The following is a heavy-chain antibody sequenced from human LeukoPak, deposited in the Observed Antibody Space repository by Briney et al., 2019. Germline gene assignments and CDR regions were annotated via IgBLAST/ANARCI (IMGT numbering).Heavy chain of an antibody. CDR1: GFTFTNCA. CDR3: AKEQTSSGFFDY. V-gene: IGHV3-23*01. J-gene: IGHJ4*02. Sequence: GGSLRLSCAASGFTFTNCAMSWVRQAPGKGLEWVSAISGSGTRTYYADSVKGRFTISRDNSKNTLYLQMNSLRAEDRAVYCCAKEQTSSGFFDYWGQGTLVTVSS. CDR2: ISGSGTRT. D-gene: IGHD2-2*01.